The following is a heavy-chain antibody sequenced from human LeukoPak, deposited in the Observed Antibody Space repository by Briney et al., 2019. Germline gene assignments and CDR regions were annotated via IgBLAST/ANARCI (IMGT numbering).Heavy chain of an antibody. V-gene: IGHV3-72*01. CDR1: GFTFSAHY. D-gene: IGHD4-23*01. CDR3: AREAIFTSITPSDY. Sequence: GGSLRLSCVASGFTFSAHYMDWVRQVPGKGLEWVGRIRDKANNYNTEYAASVKGRFTVSRDDSENSLYLQMNSLRAEDTAVYYCAREAIFTSITPSDYWGQGTLVTVSS. J-gene: IGHJ4*02. CDR2: IRDKANNYNT.